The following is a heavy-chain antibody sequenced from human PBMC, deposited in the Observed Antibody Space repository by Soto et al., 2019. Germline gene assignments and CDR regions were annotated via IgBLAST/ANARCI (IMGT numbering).Heavy chain of an antibody. CDR2: INAGNGNT. CDR1: GYTFTSYA. Sequence: QVQLVQSGAEVKKPGASVKVSCKASGYTFTSYAMHWVRQAPGQRLEWMGWINAGNGNTKYSQKFQGRVTITRDTAASTAYMALSSLRSEEAAVYYCAGGFSGGDADGFDPGGQGSPVTVSS. CDR3: AGGFSGGDADGFDP. J-gene: IGHJ5*02. D-gene: IGHD2-21*02. V-gene: IGHV1-3*01.